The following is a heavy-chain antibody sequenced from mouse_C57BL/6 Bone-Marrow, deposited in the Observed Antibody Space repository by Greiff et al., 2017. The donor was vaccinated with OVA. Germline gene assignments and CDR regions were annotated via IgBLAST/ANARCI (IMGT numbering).Heavy chain of an antibody. Sequence: VQLKQSGPELVKPGASVKISCKASGYSFTDYNMNWVKQSNGKSLEWIGVINPNYGTTSYNQKLKGKATLTVDQSSSTAYMQLNSLTSEDSAVYYCAFYYGSSYSYFDVWGTGTTVTVSS. CDR1: GYSFTDYN. CDR2: INPNYGTT. V-gene: IGHV1-39*01. D-gene: IGHD1-1*01. CDR3: AFYYGSSYSYFDV. J-gene: IGHJ1*03.